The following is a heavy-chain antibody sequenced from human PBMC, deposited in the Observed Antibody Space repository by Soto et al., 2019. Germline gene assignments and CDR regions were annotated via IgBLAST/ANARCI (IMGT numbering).Heavy chain of an antibody. CDR2: ISSTTNYI. CDR3: ARESEDLTSNFDY. J-gene: IGHJ4*02. Sequence: KTGGSLRLSCAASGFIFTRYSMNWVRQAPGKGLEWVSSISSTTNYIYYGDSMKGRFTISRDNAKNSLYLEMNSLRAEDTAVYYCARESEDLTSNFDYWGQGTLVTVSS. CDR1: GFIFTRYS. V-gene: IGHV3-21*06.